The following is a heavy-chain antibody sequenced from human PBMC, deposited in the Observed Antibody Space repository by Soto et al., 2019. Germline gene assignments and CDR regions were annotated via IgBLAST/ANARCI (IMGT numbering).Heavy chain of an antibody. V-gene: IGHV1-46*01. CDR3: SRDPTNSGSYYGDYYYGMDV. J-gene: IGHJ6*02. CDR2: INPSGGST. D-gene: IGHD1-26*01. Sequence: ASVKVSCKASGYTFTSYYMHWVRQAPGQGLEWMGIINPSGGSTSYAQKIQGRVTMTRDTSTSTVYMELSSLRSEDTAVYYCSRDPTNSGSYYGDYYYGMDVWGQGTTVTVSS. CDR1: GYTFTSYY.